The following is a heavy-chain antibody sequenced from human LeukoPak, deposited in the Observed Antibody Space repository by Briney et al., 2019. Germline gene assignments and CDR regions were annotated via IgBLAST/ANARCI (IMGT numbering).Heavy chain of an antibody. CDR2: INHSGST. J-gene: IGHJ1*01. Sequence: SETLSLTCAVYGGSFSGYYWSWIRQPPGKGLEWIGEINHSGSTNYNPSLRSRVTISVDTSKNQFSLKLSSVTAADTAVYYCARGHSGWFAEYFQHWGQGTLVTVSS. D-gene: IGHD6-19*01. CDR3: ARGHSGWFAEYFQH. CDR1: GGSFSGYY. V-gene: IGHV4-34*01.